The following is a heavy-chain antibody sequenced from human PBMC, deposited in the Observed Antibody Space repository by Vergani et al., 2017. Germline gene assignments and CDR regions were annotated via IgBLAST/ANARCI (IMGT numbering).Heavy chain of an antibody. Sequence: EVQLLESGGGLIQPGGSLRLSCAASGFTFSSYAMNWVRQAPGKGLEWVSGISGSGDNTYSADSVKGRFTISRDNSKNTLYLQMNSLRAEDTAVYYCARESSSYSSSWVGWGQGTLVTVSS. CDR1: GFTFSSYA. V-gene: IGHV3-23*01. D-gene: IGHD6-13*01. J-gene: IGHJ4*02. CDR2: ISGSGDNT. CDR3: ARESSSYSSSWVG.